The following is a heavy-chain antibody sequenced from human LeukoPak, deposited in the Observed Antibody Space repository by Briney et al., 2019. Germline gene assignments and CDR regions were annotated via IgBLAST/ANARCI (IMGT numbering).Heavy chain of an antibody. CDR2: ISGSGGST. CDR1: GFTLSSYA. V-gene: IGHV3-23*01. J-gene: IGHJ4*02. CDR3: AKWYSPVDGHFDY. D-gene: IGHD4-23*01. Sequence: PGGSLRLSCAASGFTLSSYAMSWVRQAPGKGLEWVSAISGSGGSTYYADSVKGRFTISRDNSKNTLYLQMNSLRAEDTAVYYCAKWYSPVDGHFDYWGQGTLVTVSS.